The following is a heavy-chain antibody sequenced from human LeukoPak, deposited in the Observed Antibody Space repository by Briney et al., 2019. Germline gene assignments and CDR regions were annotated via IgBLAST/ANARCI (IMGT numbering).Heavy chain of an antibody. Sequence: KPSETLSLPCTVSGGSISSSSYYWGWIRQPPGKGLEWIGSIYYSGSTYYNPSLKSRVTISVDTSKNQFSLKLSSVTAADTAVYYCARGPAGWFDPWGQGTLVTVSS. CDR1: GGSISSSSYY. V-gene: IGHV4-39*07. D-gene: IGHD6-25*01. J-gene: IGHJ5*02. CDR2: IYYSGST. CDR3: ARGPAGWFDP.